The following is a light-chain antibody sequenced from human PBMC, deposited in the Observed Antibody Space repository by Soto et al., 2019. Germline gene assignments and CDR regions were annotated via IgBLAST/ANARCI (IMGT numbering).Light chain of an antibody. CDR3: QQRYHWPPLT. CDR2: NAS. Sequence: EIVLTQSPATLSLSPGDSATLSCTASQAIRIFLAWYQQKPGQAPRLLIYNASQRATGIPARFADSGSGTDFTLTISSLGPEDFAVYYCQQRYHWPPLTFGGGTKVEIK. CDR1: QAIRIF. V-gene: IGKV3-11*01. J-gene: IGKJ4*01.